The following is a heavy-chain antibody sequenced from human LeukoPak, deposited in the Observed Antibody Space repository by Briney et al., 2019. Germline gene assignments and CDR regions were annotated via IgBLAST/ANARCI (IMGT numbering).Heavy chain of an antibody. V-gene: IGHV4-39*07. Sequence: PSETLSLTCTVSGGSIRSNNYYWGWIRQPPGKGLEWIGNIYTTGSTYYSPSLKSRVIISLDKSENQFSLTLSSLTAADTAVYYCAKGNPYYDCWGQGTLVTVSS. CDR1: GGSIRSNNYY. J-gene: IGHJ4*02. D-gene: IGHD5-12*01. CDR2: IYTTGST. CDR3: AKGNPYYDC.